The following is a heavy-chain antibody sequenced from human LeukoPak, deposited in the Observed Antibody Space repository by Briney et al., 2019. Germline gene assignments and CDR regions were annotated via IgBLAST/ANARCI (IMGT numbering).Heavy chain of an antibody. CDR2: INTDGSST. V-gene: IGHV3-74*01. CDR3: ARGKYYYGSGSYGYWFDP. CDR1: GFTFSSYW. D-gene: IGHD3-10*01. Sequence: PGGSLRLSCAASGFTFSSYWMRWVRQAPGKGLVWVSRINTDGSSTSYADSVKGRFTISRDNAKNTLNLQMNSLRAEDTAVYYCARGKYYYGSGSYGYWFDPWGQGTPVTVSS. J-gene: IGHJ5*02.